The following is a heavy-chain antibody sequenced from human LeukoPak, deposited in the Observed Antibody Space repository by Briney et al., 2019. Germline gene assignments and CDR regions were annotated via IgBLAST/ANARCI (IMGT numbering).Heavy chain of an antibody. CDR3: ARDYYGSYYYYYYMDV. CDR2: ISSSSSTI. V-gene: IGHV3-48*01. CDR1: GFTFSSYS. Sequence: GGSLRLSCAASGFTFSSYSMNWVRQAPGKGLEWVSYISSSSSTIYYADSAKGRFTISRDNAKNSLYLQMNSLRAEDTAVYYCARDYYGSYYYYYYMDVWGKGTTVTVSS. D-gene: IGHD3-10*01. J-gene: IGHJ6*03.